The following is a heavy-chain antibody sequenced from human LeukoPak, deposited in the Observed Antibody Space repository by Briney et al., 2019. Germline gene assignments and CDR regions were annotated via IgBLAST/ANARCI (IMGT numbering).Heavy chain of an antibody. CDR1: GYSFTSYW. V-gene: IGHV5-51*01. CDR2: IYPGDSDT. J-gene: IGHJ4*02. CDR3: ARIIRNYDYVWGSYRHLDY. D-gene: IGHD3-16*02. Sequence: GESLKISCKGSGYSFTSYWIGWVRQMPGKGLEWMGIIYPGDSDTRYSPSFQGQVTISADKSISTAYLQWSSLKASDTAMYYCARIIRNYDYVWGSYRHLDYWGQGTLVTVSS.